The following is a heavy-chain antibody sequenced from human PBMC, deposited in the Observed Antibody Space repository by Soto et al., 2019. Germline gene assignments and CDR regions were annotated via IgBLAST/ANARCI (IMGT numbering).Heavy chain of an antibody. CDR2: IYYSGST. CDR1: GGSISSYY. Sequence: SETLSLTCTVSGGSISSYYWSWIRQPPGKGLEWIGYIYYSGSTNYNPSLKSRVTISVDTSKNQFSLKLSSVTAADTAVYYCARSIVAAGTGGMDVWGQGTTVTVSS. V-gene: IGHV4-59*01. CDR3: ARSIVAAGTGGMDV. D-gene: IGHD6-13*01. J-gene: IGHJ6*02.